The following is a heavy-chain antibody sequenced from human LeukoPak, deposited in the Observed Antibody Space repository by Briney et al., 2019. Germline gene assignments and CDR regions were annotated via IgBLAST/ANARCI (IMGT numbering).Heavy chain of an antibody. CDR1: GFTFSSYG. Sequence: GGSLRLSCAASGFTFSSYGMHWVRQAPGKGLEWVAVIWYDGSNKYYADSVKGRFTISRDNSKNTLYLQMNSLRAEDTAVYYCARAGLSSGRAWFDPWGQGTLVTVSS. D-gene: IGHD6-19*01. J-gene: IGHJ5*02. CDR3: ARAGLSSGRAWFDP. CDR2: IWYDGSNK. V-gene: IGHV3-33*01.